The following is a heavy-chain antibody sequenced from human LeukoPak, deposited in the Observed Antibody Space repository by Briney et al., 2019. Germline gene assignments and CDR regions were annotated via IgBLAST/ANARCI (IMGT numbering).Heavy chain of an antibody. V-gene: IGHV3-30*03. J-gene: IGHJ5*02. CDR3: ARDQPGP. CDR2: ISYAGSNK. CDR1: GFTFSTNG. Sequence: GTSLRLSCAASGFTFSTNGMHWVRQAPGKGLEWVAVISYAGSNKYYADSVKGRFSISRDNVKNTLYLQMNSLRAEDTAVYFCARDQPGPWGQGTLVTVSS.